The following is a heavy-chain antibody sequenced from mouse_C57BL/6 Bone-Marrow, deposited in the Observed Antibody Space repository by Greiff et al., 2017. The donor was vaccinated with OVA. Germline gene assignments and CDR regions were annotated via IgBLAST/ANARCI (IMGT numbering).Heavy chain of an antibody. J-gene: IGHJ4*01. CDR3: ARSYGSSSGYAMDY. CDR2: FTMYSDAT. Sequence: LKESGAELVRPGSSVKLSCKDSYFAFMASAMHWVKQRPGHGLAWIGSFTMYSDATEYSENFKGKATLTANTSSSTAYMELSSRTSEDSAVYYCARSYGSSSGYAMDYWGQGTSVTVSS. CDR1: YFAFMASA. D-gene: IGHD1-1*01. V-gene: IGHV1-49*01.